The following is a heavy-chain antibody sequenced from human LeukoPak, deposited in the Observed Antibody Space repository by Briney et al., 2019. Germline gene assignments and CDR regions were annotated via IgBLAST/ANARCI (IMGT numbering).Heavy chain of an antibody. D-gene: IGHD3-22*01. J-gene: IGHJ3*02. CDR1: GFTFSSYS. CDR3: ARAQYYYDSRGYPRPDEAFDT. CDR2: ISSSSTSI. Sequence: GWSLRLSCAASGFTFSSYSMNWVRQAPGKGLEWVSSISSSSTSIHYVDSVKGRFSISRDNVKKSLYLQMNSLRAEDTAVYYCARAQYYYDSRGYPRPDEAFDTWGPGTIVTVSS. V-gene: IGHV3-21*01.